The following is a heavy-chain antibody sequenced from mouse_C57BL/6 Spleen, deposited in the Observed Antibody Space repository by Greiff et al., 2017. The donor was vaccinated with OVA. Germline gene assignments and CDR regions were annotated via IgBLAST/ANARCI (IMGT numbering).Heavy chain of an antibody. CDR3: ARRGDYGSSYAMDY. CDR2: IYPRSGNT. J-gene: IGHJ4*01. V-gene: IGHV1-81*01. Sequence: QVQLQQSGAELARPGASVKLSCKASGYTFTSYGISWVKQRTGQGLEWIGEIYPRSGNTYYNEKFKGKATLTADKSSSTAYMELRSLTSEDSAVYFCARRGDYGSSYAMDYWGQGTSVTVSS. CDR1: GYTFTSYG. D-gene: IGHD1-1*01.